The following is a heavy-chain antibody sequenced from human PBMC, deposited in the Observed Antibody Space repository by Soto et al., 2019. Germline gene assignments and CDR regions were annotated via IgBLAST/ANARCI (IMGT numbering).Heavy chain of an antibody. V-gene: IGHV4-59*01. J-gene: IGHJ6*02. CDR2: IYYSGST. CDR3: ARRGYGPGFPYYYGMDV. CDR1: GGSMSSYY. D-gene: IGHD3-10*01. Sequence: SETLSLTCTVSGGSMSSYYWSWIRQPPGKGLEWIGYIYYSGSTNYNPSLKSRVTLSVDTPKNQFSLKLSSVTAADTAVYYCARRGYGPGFPYYYGMDVWGQGTTVS.